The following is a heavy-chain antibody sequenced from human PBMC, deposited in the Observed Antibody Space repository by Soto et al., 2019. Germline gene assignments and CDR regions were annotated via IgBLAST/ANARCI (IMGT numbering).Heavy chain of an antibody. V-gene: IGHV3-9*01. J-gene: IGHJ4*02. Sequence: EVQLVESGGGLVQPGRSLRLSCAASGFTFDDYAMHWVRQAPGKGLEWVSGISWNSGSIGYADSVKGRFTISRVNAKNSLYLQMNSLRAEDTAVYYCARGRYKYYFDYWGQGTLVTVSS. CDR1: GFTFDDYA. D-gene: IGHD2-2*02. CDR2: ISWNSGSI. CDR3: ARGRYKYYFDY.